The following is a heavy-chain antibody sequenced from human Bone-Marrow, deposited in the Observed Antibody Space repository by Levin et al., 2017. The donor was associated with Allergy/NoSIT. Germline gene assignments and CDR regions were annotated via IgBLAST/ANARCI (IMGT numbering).Heavy chain of an antibody. Sequence: GESLKISCAASGFTFSTYAINWVRQAPGKGLEWVSSIRGSGGSTYYADSVKGRFTISRDNSKNTQYLQMNSMRVEDTAVYYCAKDISSSWSTGDLDYWGQGTLVTVSS. CDR3: AKDISSSWSTGDLDY. D-gene: IGHD6-13*01. J-gene: IGHJ4*02. V-gene: IGHV3-23*01. CDR2: IRGSGGST. CDR1: GFTFSTYA.